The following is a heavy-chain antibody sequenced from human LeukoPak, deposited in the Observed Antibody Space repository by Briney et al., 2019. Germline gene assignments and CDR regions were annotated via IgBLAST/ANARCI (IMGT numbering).Heavy chain of an antibody. CDR2: ISWNSGSI. V-gene: IGHV3-9*03. CDR1: GFTFSSYS. CDR3: AKDMGYGDYVAFDI. J-gene: IGHJ3*02. Sequence: GGSLRLSCAASGFTFSSYSMNWVRQAPGKGLEWVSGISWNSGSIGYADSVKGRFTISRDNAKNSLYLQMNSLRAEDMALYYCAKDMGYGDYVAFDIWGQGTMVTVSS. D-gene: IGHD4-17*01.